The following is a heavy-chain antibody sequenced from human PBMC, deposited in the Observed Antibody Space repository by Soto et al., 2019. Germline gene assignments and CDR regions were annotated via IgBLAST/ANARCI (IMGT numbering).Heavy chain of an antibody. CDR1: GFTFSIYA. Sequence: GGSLRLSCAASGFTFSIYAMSWVRQAPGKGLEWVSAISGSGGSTYYADSVKGRFTISRDNSKNTLYLQMNSLRAEDTAVYYCAKDTYYDFWSGYSSFDHWGQGTLVTVSS. CDR3: AKDTYYDFWSGYSSFDH. D-gene: IGHD3-3*01. J-gene: IGHJ4*02. CDR2: ISGSGGST. V-gene: IGHV3-23*01.